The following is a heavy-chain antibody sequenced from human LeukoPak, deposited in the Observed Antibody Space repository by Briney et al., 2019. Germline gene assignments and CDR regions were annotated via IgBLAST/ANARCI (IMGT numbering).Heavy chain of an antibody. CDR1: GDTFSSFP. Sequence: SVKVSCKASGDTFSSFPITWVRQAPGQGLEWMGGIIPIFGTANYAQKFQGRVTITADESTSTAYMELSSLRSEDTAVYYCARDVAVAGFDYWGQGTLVTVSS. J-gene: IGHJ4*02. CDR2: IIPIFGTA. D-gene: IGHD6-19*01. CDR3: ARDVAVAGFDY. V-gene: IGHV1-69*01.